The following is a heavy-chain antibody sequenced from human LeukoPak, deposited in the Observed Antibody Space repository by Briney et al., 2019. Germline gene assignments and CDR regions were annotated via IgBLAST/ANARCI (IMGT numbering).Heavy chain of an antibody. CDR3: VRGGYSDASNWFDP. D-gene: IGHD2-15*01. J-gene: IGHJ5*02. CDR2: ISKTGNSI. CDR1: GFSFSSYE. Sequence: GRSLRLSCAASGFSFSSYEMNWVRQAPGKGLEYVSYISKTGNSIYYVDSVKGRFTISRDNAQNSQYLQMNSLRAEDTAIYYCVRGGYSDASNWFDPWGQGTLVIVSS. V-gene: IGHV3-48*03.